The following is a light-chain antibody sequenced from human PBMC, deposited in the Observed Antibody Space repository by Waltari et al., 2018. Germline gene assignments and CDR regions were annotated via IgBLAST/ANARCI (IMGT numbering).Light chain of an antibody. CDR3: QHYVSLPAT. J-gene: IGKJ1*01. CDR1: QSVSRS. Sequence: VFTQTPGTQFLSPGEGATFSCRASQSVSRSLAWYQQKPGQAPRLLIYGASIRATGIPDRFSGSGSGTDFSLTISRLEPDDSAVYFCQHYVSLPATFGQGTKVEIK. CDR2: GAS. V-gene: IGKV3-20*01.